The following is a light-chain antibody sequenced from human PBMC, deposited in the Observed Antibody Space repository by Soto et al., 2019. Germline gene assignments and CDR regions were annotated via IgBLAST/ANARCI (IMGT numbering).Light chain of an antibody. CDR2: DVT. V-gene: IGLV2-14*03. CDR3: SSYTGSSTPVV. CDR1: SSDVGGYNN. Sequence: QSALTQPASVSGSPGQSITISCTGTSSDVGGYNNVSWYQHHPGKAPKLMIYDVTTRPSGVSNRFSGSKSGNTASLTISGLQVEDEADYYCSSYTGSSTPVVLGGGTKLTVL. J-gene: IGLJ2*01.